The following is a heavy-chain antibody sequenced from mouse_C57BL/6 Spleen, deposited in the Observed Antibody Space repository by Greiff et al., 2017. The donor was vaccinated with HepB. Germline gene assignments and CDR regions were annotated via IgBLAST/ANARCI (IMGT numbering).Heavy chain of an antibody. Sequence: QVQLKESGPGLVQPSQCLSITCTVSGFSLTSYGVHWVRQSPGKGLEWLGVIWRGGSTDYNAAFMSRLSITKDNSTCQVFFKMNSLQADDTAVFYCAEGGVTACCDYWGQGTTLTVSS. CDR1: GFSLTSYG. V-gene: IGHV2-5*01. J-gene: IGHJ2*01. D-gene: IGHD2-2*01. CDR2: IWRGGST. CDR3: AEGGVTACCDY.